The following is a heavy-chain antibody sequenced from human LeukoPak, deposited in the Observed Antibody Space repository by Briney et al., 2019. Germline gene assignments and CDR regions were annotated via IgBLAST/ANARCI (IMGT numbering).Heavy chain of an antibody. J-gene: IGHJ4*02. V-gene: IGHV3-72*01. Sequence: PGGSLRLSCAASEFIFSDHYMDWVRQAPGMGLEWIGRSRDKGRSYTTEYAASVQGRFTISRDDSKNSVFLKMNSLKAEDTAVYYCTGLEKSDYSLSEWGQGTLVTVSS. CDR2: SRDKGRSYTT. D-gene: IGHD4-17*01. CDR3: TGLEKSDYSLSE. CDR1: EFIFSDHY.